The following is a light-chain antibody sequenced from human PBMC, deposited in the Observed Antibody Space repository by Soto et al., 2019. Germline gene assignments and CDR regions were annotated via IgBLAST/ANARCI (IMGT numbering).Light chain of an antibody. V-gene: IGLV7-43*01. CDR2: TTN. CDR1: TGAVTSGYY. CDR3: LLHYGGVKV. Sequence: QAVVTQEPSLTVSPGGTVTLNCASNTGAVTSGYYPNWFQQKPGQAPRALIYTTNKRHSWTSARFSGSLLGGKAALTLSGVQPEDEAEYYCLLHYGGVKVFGGGTKLTVL. J-gene: IGLJ2*01.